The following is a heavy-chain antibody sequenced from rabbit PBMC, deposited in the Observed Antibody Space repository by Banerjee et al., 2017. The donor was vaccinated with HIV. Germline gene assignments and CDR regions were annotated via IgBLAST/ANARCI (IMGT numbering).Heavy chain of an antibody. CDR1: GFSFSSSYY. J-gene: IGHJ4*01. D-gene: IGHD1-1*01. CDR2: IYTTSGNT. V-gene: IGHV1S45*01. CDR3: ARSTSGYDIGDL. Sequence: QEQLEESGGDLVKPGASLTLTCTASGFSFSSSYYMCWVRQAPGKGLEWIACIYTTSGNTYYASWAKGRFTISKTSSTTVTLQMTSLTAADTATYFCARSTSGYDIGDLWGPGTFVTVS.